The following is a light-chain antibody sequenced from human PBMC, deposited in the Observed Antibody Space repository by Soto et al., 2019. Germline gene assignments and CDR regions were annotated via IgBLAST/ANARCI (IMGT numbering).Light chain of an antibody. CDR1: QSISSW. J-gene: IGKJ4*01. CDR3: QQYNSYSPLT. V-gene: IGKV1-5*03. CDR2: KAS. Sequence: DIQMTQSPSTLSAFVGDRVTITCRASQSISSWLAWYQQKPGKDPKLLIYKASSLESGVPSRFSGSGSGTEFILTISSLQPDDFATYYCQQYNSYSPLTFGGGTKVDIK.